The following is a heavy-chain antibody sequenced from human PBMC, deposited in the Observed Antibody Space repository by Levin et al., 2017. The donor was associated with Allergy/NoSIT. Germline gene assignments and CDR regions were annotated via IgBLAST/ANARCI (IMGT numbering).Heavy chain of an antibody. CDR3: ARRPFYVSQRVPWFDP. CDR1: GGSFSGYY. J-gene: IGHJ5*02. Sequence: SETLSLTCAVYGGSFSGYYWSWIRQPPGKGLEWIGEINHSGSTNYNPSLKSRVTISVDTSKNQFSLKLSSVTAADTAVYYCARRPFYVSQRVPWFDPWGQGTLVTVSS. D-gene: IGHD3-16*01. CDR2: INHSGST. V-gene: IGHV4-34*01.